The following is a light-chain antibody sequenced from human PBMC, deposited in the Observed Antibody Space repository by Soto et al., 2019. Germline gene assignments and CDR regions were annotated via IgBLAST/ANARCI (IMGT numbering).Light chain of an antibody. Sequence: EVVLTHSPGTLSFSPGEIATLSCWSSQSVSSTSLAWYQQKPGQAPRLLIYGASRRATGIPDRFSGSGSGTDFTLTISRLEPEDFAVYYCQQYDTSPPYTFGQGTKLEIK. CDR3: QQYDTSPPYT. J-gene: IGKJ2*01. V-gene: IGKV3-20*01. CDR2: GAS. CDR1: QSVSSTS.